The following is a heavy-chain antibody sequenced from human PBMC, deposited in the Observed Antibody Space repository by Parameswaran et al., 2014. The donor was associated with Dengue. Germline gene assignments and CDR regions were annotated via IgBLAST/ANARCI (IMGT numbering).Heavy chain of an antibody. J-gene: IGHJ4*02. V-gene: IGHV4-4*07. Sequence: AISSARWIRQPPGKGLEWIGRIYTSGSTNYNPSLKSRVTMSVDTSKNQFSLKLSSVTAADTAVYYCARESGYTEGLFDYWGQGTLVTVSS. CDR2: IYTSGST. CDR3: ARESGYTEGLFDY. CDR1: AISSA. D-gene: IGHD2-2*02.